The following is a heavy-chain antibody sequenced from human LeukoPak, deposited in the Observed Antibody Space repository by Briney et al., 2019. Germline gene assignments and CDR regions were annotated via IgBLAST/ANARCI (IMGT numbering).Heavy chain of an antibody. CDR1: GFSFSDYY. D-gene: IGHD6-25*01. J-gene: IGHJ5*02. Sequence: PGGSLRLSCVTSGFSFSDYYMSWIRQAPGKGLEWVSYISSNSDYTNYADSVKGRFSISRDNANKSLYLQMNSLRAEDTAVYYCAREAASCNCFDPWGQGTQVTVSS. CDR3: AREAASCNCFDP. CDR2: ISSNSDYT. V-gene: IGHV3-11*05.